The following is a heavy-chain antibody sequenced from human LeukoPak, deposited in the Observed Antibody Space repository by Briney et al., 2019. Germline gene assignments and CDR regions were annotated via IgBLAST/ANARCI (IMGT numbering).Heavy chain of an antibody. J-gene: IGHJ4*02. D-gene: IGHD3/OR15-3a*01. CDR2: IRYDGSNK. Sequence: TGGSLRLSCAASGFTFSSYGMHWVRQAPGKGLEWVAVIRYDGSNKYYADSVKGRFTISRDNSKNTLYLQMNSLRAEDAAVYYCARDWANLGLASFDYWGQGTLVTVSS. V-gene: IGHV3-33*01. CDR3: ARDWANLGLASFDY. CDR1: GFTFSSYG.